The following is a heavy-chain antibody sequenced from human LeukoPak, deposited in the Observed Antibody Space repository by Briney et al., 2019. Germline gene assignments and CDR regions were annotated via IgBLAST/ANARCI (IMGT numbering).Heavy chain of an antibody. CDR3: ARVSNYVVRSWYYMDV. D-gene: IGHD4-11*01. CDR2: INPNSGGT. Sequence: ASVKVSCTASGYTFTGYYMHWVRQAPGQGLEWMGWINPNSGGTNYAQKFQGRVTMTRDTSISTAYMELSRLRSDDTAVYYCARVSNYVVRSWYYMDVWGKGTTVTVSS. V-gene: IGHV1-2*02. J-gene: IGHJ6*03. CDR1: GYTFTGYY.